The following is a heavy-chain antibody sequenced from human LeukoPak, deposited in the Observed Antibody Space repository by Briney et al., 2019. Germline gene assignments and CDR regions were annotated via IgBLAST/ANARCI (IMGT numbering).Heavy chain of an antibody. Sequence: SQTLSLTCAVSGGSISSGGYSWSWIRQPPGNGLEWIGYIYHSGSTYYNPSLKSRVTISVDRSKNQFSLKLSSVTAADTAVYYCATRHYDFWSGYLDYWGQGTMVTVSS. J-gene: IGHJ4*02. CDR2: IYHSGST. CDR3: ATRHYDFWSGYLDY. V-gene: IGHV4-30-2*01. CDR1: GGSISSGGYS. D-gene: IGHD3-3*01.